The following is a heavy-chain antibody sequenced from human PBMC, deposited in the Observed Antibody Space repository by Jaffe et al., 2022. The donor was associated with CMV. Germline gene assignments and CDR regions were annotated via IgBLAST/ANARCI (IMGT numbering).Heavy chain of an antibody. Sequence: QVQLQQWGAGLLKPSETLSLTCAVYGGSFSGYYWSWIRQPPGKGLEWIGEINHSGSTNYNPSLKSRVTISVDTSKNQFSLKLSSVTAADTAVYYCAREGLSPNYYYYMDVWGKGTTVTVSS. CDR1: GGSFSGYY. V-gene: IGHV4-34*01. J-gene: IGHJ6*03. CDR3: AREGLSPNYYYYMDV. CDR2: INHSGST.